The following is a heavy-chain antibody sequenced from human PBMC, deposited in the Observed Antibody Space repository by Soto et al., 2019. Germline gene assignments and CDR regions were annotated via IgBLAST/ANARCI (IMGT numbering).Heavy chain of an antibody. Sequence: PGESLKISCAASGFTFSSYWMHWVRQAPGKGLVWVSRINSDGSSTSYADSVKGRFTISRDNAKNTLYLQMNSLRTEDTAVYYCARDGYINAFDIWGQGTMVTVSS. D-gene: IGHD2-2*02. CDR3: ARDGYINAFDI. CDR2: INSDGSST. V-gene: IGHV3-74*01. CDR1: GFTFSSYW. J-gene: IGHJ3*02.